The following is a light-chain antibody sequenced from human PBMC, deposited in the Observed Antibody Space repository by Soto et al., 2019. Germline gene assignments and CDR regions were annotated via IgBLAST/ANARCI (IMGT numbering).Light chain of an antibody. J-gene: IGLJ2*01. V-gene: IGLV2-14*01. CDR1: SRDVGGYNY. CDR2: DVS. Sequence: QSALTQPASVSGSPGQSVTISCTGTSRDVGGYNYVSWYQQQPGKAPKLMIYDVSNRTSGVSNRYSCSKSGNTASLTISCLHVEDEDDYYYSSYTSSSPYVVFGVGTKLTVL. CDR3: SSYTSSSPYVV.